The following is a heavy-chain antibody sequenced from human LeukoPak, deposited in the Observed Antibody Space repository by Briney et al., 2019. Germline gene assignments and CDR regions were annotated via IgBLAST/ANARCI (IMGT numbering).Heavy chain of an antibody. CDR1: GFTVSSNY. D-gene: IGHD4-17*01. Sequence: GGSLRLSCAASGFTVSSNYMSWVRQAPGKGLEWVSVIYGGGSTYYADSVKGRFTISRDNSKNTLYLQMNSLRDEDTAVYYCMGYGDYSLSPYYYGMDVWGQGTTVTVSS. CDR3: MGYGDYSLSPYYYGMDV. CDR2: IYGGGST. V-gene: IGHV3-66*01. J-gene: IGHJ6*02.